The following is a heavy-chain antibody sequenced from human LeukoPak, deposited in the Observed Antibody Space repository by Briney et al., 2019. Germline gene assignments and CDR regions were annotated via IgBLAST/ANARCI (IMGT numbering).Heavy chain of an antibody. J-gene: IGHJ4*02. D-gene: IGHD4-23*01. CDR1: GYGFSIYW. Sequence: GESLKISCMGSGYGFSIYWMGWVGQMPGKGLEYMGIICPGDSDTRYSQSFQGQVTISADKSITTAYLQWSSLKASDTAMYYCARHTTVGGSLRFDYWGQGTLVSVSS. CDR3: ARHTTVGGSLRFDY. CDR2: ICPGDSDT. V-gene: IGHV5-51*01.